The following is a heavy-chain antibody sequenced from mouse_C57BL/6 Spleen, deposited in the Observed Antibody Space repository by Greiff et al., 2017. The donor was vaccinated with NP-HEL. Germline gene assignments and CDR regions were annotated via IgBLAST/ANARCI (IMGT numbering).Heavy chain of an antibody. CDR3: ARTAQASYFDY. V-gene: IGHV1-82*01. D-gene: IGHD3-2*02. CDR1: GYAFSSSW. CDR2: INPGDGDT. J-gene: IGHJ2*01. Sequence: VQLQQSGPELVKPGASVKISCKASGYAFSSSWMNWVKQRPGKGLEWIGRINPGDGDTNYNGKFKGKATLTADKSSSTAYMQLSSLTSEDSAVYFCARTAQASYFDYWGQGTTLTVSS.